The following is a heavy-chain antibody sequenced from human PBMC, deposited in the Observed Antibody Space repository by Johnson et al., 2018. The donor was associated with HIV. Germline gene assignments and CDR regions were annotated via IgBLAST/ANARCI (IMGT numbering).Heavy chain of an antibody. D-gene: IGHD6-19*01. CDR2: IWYDGNNK. CDR3: ARGGSGWSHDAFDI. CDR1: GFTFSSYG. Sequence: VQLVESGGGVAQPGRSLRLSCAASGFTFSSYGMHWVRQAPGKGLEWVAIIWYDGNNKYYADSVKGRFTISRDNSKNTLYLQMNSLRAEDTAVYYCARGGSGWSHDAFDIWGQGTMVTVSS. J-gene: IGHJ3*02. V-gene: IGHV3-33*01.